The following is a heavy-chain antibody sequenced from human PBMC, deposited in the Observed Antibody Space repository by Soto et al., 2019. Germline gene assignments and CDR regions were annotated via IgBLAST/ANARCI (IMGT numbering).Heavy chain of an antibody. V-gene: IGHV3-33*01. Sequence: QVQLVESGGGVVQPGGSLRLSCEASGFPFSSFGIHWVRQAPGKGLEWLAIIWNDGSNEYYADSVKGRFVISRDDTTNSLYLQMDSLRADDTAVYYCARDDYTYGVSWGQGTLVTVSS. D-gene: IGHD5-18*01. CDR1: GFPFSSFG. J-gene: IGHJ5*02. CDR2: IWNDGSNE. CDR3: ARDDYTYGVS.